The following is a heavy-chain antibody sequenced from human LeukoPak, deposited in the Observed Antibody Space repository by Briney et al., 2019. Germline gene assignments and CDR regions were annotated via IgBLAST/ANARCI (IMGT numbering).Heavy chain of an antibody. CDR1: GFTFSSYA. J-gene: IGHJ4*02. Sequence: GRSLRLSCAASGFTFSSYAMSWVRQAPGKGLEWVSAISGSGGSTYYADSVKGRFTISRDNSKNTLYLQMNSLRAEDTAVYYCAKDDEWEPRGVSFDYWGQGTLVTVSS. V-gene: IGHV3-23*01. D-gene: IGHD1-26*01. CDR2: ISGSGGST. CDR3: AKDDEWEPRGVSFDY.